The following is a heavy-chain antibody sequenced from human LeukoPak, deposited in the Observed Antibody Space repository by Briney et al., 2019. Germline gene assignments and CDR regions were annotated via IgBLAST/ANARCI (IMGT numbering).Heavy chain of an antibody. D-gene: IGHD3-22*01. J-gene: IGHJ1*01. CDR2: ISSNGGST. V-gene: IGHV3-64*01. CDR1: GFTFSSYA. Sequence: GGSLRLSCAASGFTFSSYAMHWVRQAPGKGLEYVSAISSNGGSTYYANSVKDRFTISRDNSKNTLYLQMGSRRAEDMAVYYCARTYYYDSSGYEFQHWGQGTLVTVSS. CDR3: ARTYYYDSSGYEFQH.